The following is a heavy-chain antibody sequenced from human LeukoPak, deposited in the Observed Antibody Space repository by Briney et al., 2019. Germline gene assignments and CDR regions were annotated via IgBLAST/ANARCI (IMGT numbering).Heavy chain of an antibody. V-gene: IGHV3-66*01. CDR2: IYSGGST. Sequence: GGSLRLSCAASGFTVSSNYMSWVRQAPGKGLEWVSVIYSGGSTYYADSVKGRFTISRDNSKNTLYLQMNSLRAEDTAVYYCARAPGAADPWYFDYWGQGTLVTVSS. J-gene: IGHJ4*02. D-gene: IGHD6-13*01. CDR3: ARAPGAADPWYFDY. CDR1: GFTVSSNY.